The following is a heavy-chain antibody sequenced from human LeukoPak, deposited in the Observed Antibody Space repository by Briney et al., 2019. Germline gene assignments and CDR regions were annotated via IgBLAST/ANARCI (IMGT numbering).Heavy chain of an antibody. Sequence: TSETLSLTCSVSGASIRSHYWSWIRQPPGKGPEWIGYTHYSESTNYNPSLKSRVTISVDTSKNQFSLKLTSVTAADTAVYYCARGSTVADDYWGQGILVTVSS. CDR1: GASIRSHY. J-gene: IGHJ4*02. CDR3: ARGSTVADDY. CDR2: THYSEST. D-gene: IGHD4-23*01. V-gene: IGHV4-59*08.